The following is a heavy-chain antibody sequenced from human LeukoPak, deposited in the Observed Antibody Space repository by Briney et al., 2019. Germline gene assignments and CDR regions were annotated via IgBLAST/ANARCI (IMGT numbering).Heavy chain of an antibody. D-gene: IGHD3-10*01. V-gene: IGHV4-39*01. CDR3: ARYLYYYDSGSYYNDYYMDV. CDR1: DDSIKSSRFY. J-gene: IGHJ6*03. Sequence: SETLSLTCTVSDDSIKSSRFYWGWIRQPPGKGLEWIGSIYYSGAAYYYPSLQSRVSISLDTSKRQFSLKLSSVTAADTAVYYCARYLYYYDSGSYYNDYYMDVWGKGTTVTVSS. CDR2: IYYSGAA.